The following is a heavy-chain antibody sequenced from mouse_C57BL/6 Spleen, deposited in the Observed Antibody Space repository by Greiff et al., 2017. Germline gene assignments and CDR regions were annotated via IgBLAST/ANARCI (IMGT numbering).Heavy chain of an antibody. CDR2: ISSGSSTI. J-gene: IGHJ2*01. D-gene: IGHD4-1*01. V-gene: IGHV5-17*01. Sequence: DVQLQESGGGLVKPGGSLKLSCAASGFTFSDYGMHWVRQAPEKGLEWVAYISSGSSTIYYADTVKGRFTISRDNAKNTLFLQMTSLRSEDTAMYYCARLGRGYFDYWGQGTTLTVSS. CDR3: ARLGRGYFDY. CDR1: GFTFSDYG.